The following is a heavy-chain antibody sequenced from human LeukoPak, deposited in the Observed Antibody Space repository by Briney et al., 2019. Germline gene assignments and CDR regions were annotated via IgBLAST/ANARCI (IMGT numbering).Heavy chain of an antibody. Sequence: GASVKVSCKVSGYTLTELSMHWVRQAPGKGLEWMGGFDPEDGETIYAQKFQGRVTMTTDTSTSTAYMELRSLRSDDTAVYYCARYRWELRYYGMDVWGQGTTVTVSS. CDR2: FDPEDGET. D-gene: IGHD1-26*01. J-gene: IGHJ6*02. CDR1: GYTLTELS. CDR3: ARYRWELRYYGMDV. V-gene: IGHV1-24*01.